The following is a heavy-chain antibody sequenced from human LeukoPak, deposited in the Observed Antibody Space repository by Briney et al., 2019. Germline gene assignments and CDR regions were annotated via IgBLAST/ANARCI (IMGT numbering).Heavy chain of an antibody. J-gene: IGHJ4*02. Sequence: GGSLRLSCAASGFTFSSYSMNWVRQAPGKGLEWVSSISSSSSYIYYADSVKGRFTISRDNAKNSLYLQMNSLRAEDTAVYYCARDREPITMVRGVDYWGQGTLVTVSS. D-gene: IGHD3-10*01. CDR2: ISSSSSYI. CDR1: GFTFSSYS. CDR3: ARDREPITMVRGVDY. V-gene: IGHV3-21*01.